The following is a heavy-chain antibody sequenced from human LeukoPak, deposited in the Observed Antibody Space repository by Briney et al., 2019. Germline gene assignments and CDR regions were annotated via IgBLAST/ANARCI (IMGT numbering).Heavy chain of an antibody. J-gene: IGHJ1*01. CDR1: GSMYNYY. Sequence: SETLSLTCTVSGSMYNYYWSWIRQPPGKGLEWIGYIHYNGITNYNPSLKTRVTMSLDTSKNQVSLNLNSVTAADTAVYYCARHRSPLESFHHWGQGTLVTVSS. CDR2: IHYNGIT. D-gene: IGHD3-3*01. V-gene: IGHV4-59*08. CDR3: ARHRSPLESFHH.